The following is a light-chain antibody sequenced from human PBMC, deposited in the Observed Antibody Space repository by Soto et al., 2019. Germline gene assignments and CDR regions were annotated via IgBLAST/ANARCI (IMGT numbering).Light chain of an antibody. V-gene: IGLV2-14*01. CDR1: SSDVGGYNY. Sequence: QSALTQPASVSGSPGQSITISCTGTSSDVGGYNYVSWYQQHPGKALKLLIYEVSNRPSGVSNRFSVSKSGNTASLTISGLQAEDEADYYCSSYTSSSSLFVFGTGTKLTVL. J-gene: IGLJ1*01. CDR2: EVS. CDR3: SSYTSSSSLFV.